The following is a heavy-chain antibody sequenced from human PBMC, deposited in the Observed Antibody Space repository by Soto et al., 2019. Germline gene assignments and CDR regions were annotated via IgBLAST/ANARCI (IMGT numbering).Heavy chain of an antibody. D-gene: IGHD3-10*01. CDR3: AKALSMGYYYYYMDV. CDR1: GFTFDDYA. CDR2: ISWNSGSI. Sequence: EVQLVESGGGLVQPGRSLRLSCAASGFTFDDYAMHWVRQAPGKGLEWVSGISWNSGSIGYADSVKGRFTISRDNAKNSLYVQMNSLRAEDTALYYCAKALSMGYYYYYMDVWGKGTTVTVSS. J-gene: IGHJ6*03. V-gene: IGHV3-9*01.